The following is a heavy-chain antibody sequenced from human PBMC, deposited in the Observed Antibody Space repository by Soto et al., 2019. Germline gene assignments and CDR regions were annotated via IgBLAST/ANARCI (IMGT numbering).Heavy chain of an antibody. CDR3: ARVERSSYDFWSGFSYYYYYMDV. J-gene: IGHJ6*03. CDR2: MNPNSGNT. CDR1: GYTFTSYD. V-gene: IGHV1-8*01. Sequence: ASVKVSCKASGYTFTSYDINWVRQATGQGLEWMGWMNPNSGNTGYAQKFQGRVTMTRNTSISTAYMELSSLRSEDTAVYYCARVERSSYDFWSGFSYYYYYMDVWGKGTTVTVS. D-gene: IGHD3-3*01.